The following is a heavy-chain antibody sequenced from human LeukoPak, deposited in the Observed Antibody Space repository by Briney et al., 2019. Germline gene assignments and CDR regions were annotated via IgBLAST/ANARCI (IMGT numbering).Heavy chain of an antibody. Sequence: SETLSLTCTVSGGSISSSSYYWGWLRQPPGKGLEWIGNIYFSGSTYYNPSLKSRVTISVDTSKTQFSLKLSSVTAADTAVYYCARAVYYYDSSGYPYWYFDLWGRGTLVTASS. J-gene: IGHJ2*01. CDR1: GGSISSSSYY. D-gene: IGHD3-22*01. CDR2: IYFSGST. CDR3: ARAVYYYDSSGYPYWYFDL. V-gene: IGHV4-39*07.